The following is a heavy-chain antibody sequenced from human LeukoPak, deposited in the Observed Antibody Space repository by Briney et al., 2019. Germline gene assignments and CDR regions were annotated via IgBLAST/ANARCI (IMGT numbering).Heavy chain of an antibody. CDR1: GFTFSSYA. J-gene: IGHJ4*02. V-gene: IGHV3-23*01. D-gene: IGHD5-24*01. Sequence: GGSLRLSCAASGFTFSSYAMSWVRQAPGKGLEWVSAISGSGGSTYYADSVKGRFTISRDNSKNTLYLQMNSLRAEDTAVYYCAKAHPPETATIHETYPYDYWGQGTLVTVSS. CDR3: AKAHPPETATIHETYPYDY. CDR2: ISGSGGST.